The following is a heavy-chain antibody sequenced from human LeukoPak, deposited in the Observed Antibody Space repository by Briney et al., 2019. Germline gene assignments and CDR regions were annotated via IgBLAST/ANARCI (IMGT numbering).Heavy chain of an antibody. D-gene: IGHD3-10*01. CDR2: INSDGSST. CDR3: AKVGQSGAFDY. V-gene: IGHV3-74*01. J-gene: IGHJ4*02. CDR1: GFTFSSYW. Sequence: GGSLRLSCAASGFTFSSYWMHWVRRAPGKGLVWVSRINSDGSSTIYADSVKGRFTISRDNAKNTLYLQMNSLRAEDTAVYYCAKVGQSGAFDYWGQGTLVTVSS.